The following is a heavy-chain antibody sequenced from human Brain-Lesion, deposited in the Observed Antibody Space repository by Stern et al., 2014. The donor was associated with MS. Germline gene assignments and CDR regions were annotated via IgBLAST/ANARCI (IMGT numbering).Heavy chain of an antibody. CDR2: FDPEDGET. J-gene: IGHJ4*02. Sequence: QVQLVQPGAEVKKPGASVKVSCKVSGYTLTELSMHWVRQAPRKGLEWMGGFDPEDGETIYAQKFQGRVTMTEDTSTDPAYMELSSLRSEDTAVYYCATLSPGAGGNYYRHFDYWGQGTLVTVSS. V-gene: IGHV1-24*01. CDR1: GYTLTELS. D-gene: IGHD1-26*01. CDR3: ATLSPGAGGNYYRHFDY.